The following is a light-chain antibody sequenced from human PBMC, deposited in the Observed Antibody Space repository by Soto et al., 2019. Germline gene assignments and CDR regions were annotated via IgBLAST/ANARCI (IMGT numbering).Light chain of an antibody. V-gene: IGKV3-15*01. Sequence: EVLLTHSPGTLSLSPGGGATLSCRASQSVSSHLAWYQQKPGQAPRLLIYGASTRATGFPARFSGTGSGTEFTLTITSLQSEDFAVYYCQQYNSWPTFGQGTKVDIK. CDR2: GAS. CDR3: QQYNSWPT. CDR1: QSVSSH. J-gene: IGKJ1*01.